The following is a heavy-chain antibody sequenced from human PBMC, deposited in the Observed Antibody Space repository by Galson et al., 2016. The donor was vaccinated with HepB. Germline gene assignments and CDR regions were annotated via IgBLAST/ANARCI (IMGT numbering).Heavy chain of an antibody. CDR3: AKGCGLWDS. CDR2: ISGSGGST. Sequence: SLRLSCAASGFTFITYAMSWVRQAPGKGLEWVSTISGSGGSTYYPDSVKGRFTISRDNSKTTPYLQMNSLRAEDTAVYYCAKGCGLWDSWGQGTLFTVSS. D-gene: IGHD1-26*01. CDR1: GFTFITYA. V-gene: IGHV3-23*01. J-gene: IGHJ4*02.